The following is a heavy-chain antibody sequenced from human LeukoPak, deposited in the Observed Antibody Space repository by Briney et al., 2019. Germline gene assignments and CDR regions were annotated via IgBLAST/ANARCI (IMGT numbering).Heavy chain of an antibody. CDR3: AKDMEVLRYFDWLTDGTLYGMDV. D-gene: IGHD3-9*01. V-gene: IGHV3-23*01. J-gene: IGHJ6*02. CDR1: GFTFSSYA. Sequence: PGGSLRLSCAASGFTFSSYAMTWVRQAPGKGLEWVSAISGSGGSTYYADSVKGRFTISRDNSKNTLYLQMNSLRAEDTAVYYCAKDMEVLRYFDWLTDGTLYGMDVWGQGTTVTASS. CDR2: ISGSGGST.